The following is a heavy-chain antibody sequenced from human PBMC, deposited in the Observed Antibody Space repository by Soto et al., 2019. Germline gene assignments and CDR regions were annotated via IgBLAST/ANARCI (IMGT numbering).Heavy chain of an antibody. CDR3: AKGPYSSGWYADY. J-gene: IGHJ4*02. CDR1: GFTFDDYA. V-gene: IGHV3-9*01. D-gene: IGHD6-19*01. CDR2: ISWNSGSI. Sequence: EVQPVESGGGLVQPGRSLRLSCAASGFTFDDYAMHWVRQAPGKGLEWVSGISWNSGSIGYADSVKGRFTISRDNAKNSLYLQMNSLRAEDTALYYCAKGPYSSGWYADYWGQGTLVTVSS.